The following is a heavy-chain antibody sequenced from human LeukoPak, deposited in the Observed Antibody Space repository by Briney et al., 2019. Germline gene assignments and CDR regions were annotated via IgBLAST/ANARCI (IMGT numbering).Heavy chain of an antibody. V-gene: IGHV3-43D*03. CDR3: AKAFSSSCFSGLGS. J-gene: IGHJ4*02. CDR1: GFTFDDYA. D-gene: IGHD2-2*01. CDR2: ISWDGDST. Sequence: GGSLRLSCAASGFTFDDYALHWVRQAPGKGLEWVSLISWDGDSTYYADSVKGRFTVSRDTRKDSLYLQMNSLRPDDTALYYCAKAFSSSCFSGLGSWGQGTLVTVSS.